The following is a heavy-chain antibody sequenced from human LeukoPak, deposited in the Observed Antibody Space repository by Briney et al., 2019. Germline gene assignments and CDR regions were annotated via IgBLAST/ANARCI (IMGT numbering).Heavy chain of an antibody. V-gene: IGHV3-33*01. J-gene: IGHJ4*02. CDR3: ARDKGVNGWYGDY. Sequence: PGGSLRLSCAASGFTFSSYGMHWVRQAPGKGLEWVAIIWYDGSNKYYADSVKGRFTISRDNSKSTLFLQMNSLRAEDTAVYYCARDKGVNGWYGDYWGQGTLVTVSS. CDR2: IWYDGSNK. D-gene: IGHD6-19*01. CDR1: GFTFSSYG.